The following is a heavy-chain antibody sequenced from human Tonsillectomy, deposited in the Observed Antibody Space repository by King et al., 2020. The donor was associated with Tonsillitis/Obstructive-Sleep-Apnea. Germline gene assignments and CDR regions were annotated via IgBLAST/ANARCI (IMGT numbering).Heavy chain of an antibody. J-gene: IGHJ5*02. Sequence: VQLVESGGGLVQPGGSLRLSCAASGFTFSSYWMHWVRQAPGKGLVWVSRVNSDGSSTIYADSVKGRFTISRDNAQNTLYLQLNSLRAEDTAVYYCARALHQWGGGGGTEFDPWGQGTLVTVSS. CDR3: ARALHQWGGGGGTEFDP. CDR1: GFTFSSYW. V-gene: IGHV3-74*01. D-gene: IGHD1-26*01. CDR2: VNSDGSST.